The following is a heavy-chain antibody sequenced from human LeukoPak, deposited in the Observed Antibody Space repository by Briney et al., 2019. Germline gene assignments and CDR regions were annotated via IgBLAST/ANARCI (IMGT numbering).Heavy chain of an antibody. CDR1: GFRFSTYW. V-gene: IGHV3-7*04. Sequence: GGPLRLSCAASGFRFSTYWMSWVRRAPGKGLEWVANIKEDGCEKYYVDPVKGRFTISRDNAKNSLYLQMNSLRADDTAVYHCARGGSYYANWGQGTLVTVSS. J-gene: IGHJ4*02. CDR3: ARGGSYYAN. CDR2: IKEDGCEK. D-gene: IGHD3-10*01.